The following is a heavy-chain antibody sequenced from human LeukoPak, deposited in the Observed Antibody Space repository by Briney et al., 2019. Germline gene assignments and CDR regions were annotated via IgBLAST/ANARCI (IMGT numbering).Heavy chain of an antibody. CDR1: GYTFTGYY. CDR3: ARDLEGYCTSSRCVNWFDP. D-gene: IGHD2-2*01. V-gene: IGHV1-2*02. CDR2: INPNSGGT. Sequence: ASVKVSCKASGYTFTGYYMHWVRQAPGQGLEWRGWINPNSGGTNSAQKFQGRVTMTRDTSISTAYMELSRLRYDDTAVYYCARDLEGYCTSSRCVNWFDPWGQGTLVTVSS. J-gene: IGHJ5*02.